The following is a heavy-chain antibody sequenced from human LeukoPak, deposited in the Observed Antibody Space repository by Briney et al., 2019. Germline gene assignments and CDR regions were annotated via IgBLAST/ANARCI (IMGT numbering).Heavy chain of an antibody. J-gene: IGHJ4*02. CDR2: ISGSGGST. V-gene: IGHV3-23*01. CDR1: GFTFSSYA. Sequence: GGSLRLSCAASGFTFSSYAMSWVRQTPGKGLEWVSGISGSGGSTYYADSVKGRFTISRDNSKSTLYLQMNSLRAEDTAVYYCARGTVGATWGQGTLVTVSS. D-gene: IGHD1-26*01. CDR3: ARGTVGAT.